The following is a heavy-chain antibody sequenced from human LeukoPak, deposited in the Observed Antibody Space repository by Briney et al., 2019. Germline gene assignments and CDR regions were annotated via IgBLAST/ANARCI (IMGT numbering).Heavy chain of an antibody. V-gene: IGHV1-2*02. CDR2: ISPDSGGT. D-gene: IGHD2-2*01. J-gene: IGHJ6*03. Sequence: ASVKVSCKASGYTFTVYYLHWVRQAPGQGLEWMGWISPDSGGTNYAQRFQGSVTMTRDTSISTAYMELTRLRSDDTAVYYCARDLSSCSSANCNPYQYYYYMDVWGKGTTVTVSS. CDR1: GYTFTVYY. CDR3: ARDLSSCSSANCNPYQYYYYMDV.